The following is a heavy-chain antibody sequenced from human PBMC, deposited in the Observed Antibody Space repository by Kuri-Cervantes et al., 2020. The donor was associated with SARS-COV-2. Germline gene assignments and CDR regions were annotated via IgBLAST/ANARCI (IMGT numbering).Heavy chain of an antibody. V-gene: IGHV1-2*02. CDR1: GYTFTGYY. CDR3: ARDRTNWGSFRDAFDI. CDR2: INPNSGGT. J-gene: IGHJ3*02. Sequence: ASVKVSCKASGYTFTGYYMHWVRQAPGQGLEWMGWINPNSGGTNYAQKFQGRVTMTRDTSISTAYMELSRLRSDDTAVYYCARDRTNWGSFRDAFDIWGQGTMVT. D-gene: IGHD7-27*01.